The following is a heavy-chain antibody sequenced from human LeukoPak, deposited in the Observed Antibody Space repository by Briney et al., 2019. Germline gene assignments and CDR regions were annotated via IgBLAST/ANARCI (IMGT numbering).Heavy chain of an antibody. V-gene: IGHV3-23*01. D-gene: IGHD2-15*01. Sequence: GGSLRLSCAASGFTFSSYAMTWVRQAPGKGLEWVSAISGSGGSTYYADSVKGRFTISGDNSKNTLYLQMNSLRAEDTAVYYCAKGSGGSCYAAVGHWGQGTLVTVSS. CDR3: AKGSGGSCYAAVGH. J-gene: IGHJ4*02. CDR1: GFTFSSYA. CDR2: ISGSGGST.